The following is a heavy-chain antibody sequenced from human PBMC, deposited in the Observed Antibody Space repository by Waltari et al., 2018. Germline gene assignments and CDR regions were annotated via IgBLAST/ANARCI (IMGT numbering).Heavy chain of an antibody. CDR1: GSPISSFG. CDR3: ARALTTPNDY. J-gene: IGHJ4*02. Sequence: EVQLVESGGGLVKPGGSLSLSCAPSGSPISSFGMSWVRQAPGKGLEWVSSTTNSNTYIYYADSVKGRFTVSIDNAKNSLYLQMNSLRADDTAVYFCARALTTPNDYWGQGTLVTVSS. D-gene: IGHD4-17*01. V-gene: IGHV3-21*03. CDR2: TTNSNTYI.